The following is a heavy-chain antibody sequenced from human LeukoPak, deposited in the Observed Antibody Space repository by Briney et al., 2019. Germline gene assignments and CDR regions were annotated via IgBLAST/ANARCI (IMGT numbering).Heavy chain of an antibody. J-gene: IGHJ4*02. D-gene: IGHD1-26*01. CDR3: ARYSFPVGRHFDY. V-gene: IGHV4-39*01. CDR1: GGSISSSGYF. CDR2: ISYSGTT. Sequence: SETLSLTCTVSGGSISSSGYFWSWLRQPPGKGLEWIGTISYSGTTYYNPTLKSRVTVSVDTSIKQFSLKVSSVTAADTAVYYCARYSFPVGRHFDYWGQGTLVTVSS.